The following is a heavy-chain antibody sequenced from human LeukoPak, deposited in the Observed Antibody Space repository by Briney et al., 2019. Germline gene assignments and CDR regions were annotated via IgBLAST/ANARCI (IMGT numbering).Heavy chain of an antibody. CDR2: INSDGTT. Sequence: GGSLRLSCAASGFTFSSYWMHWVRQVPGKGLVWVSRINSDGTTSYADSVKGRFTISRNNAKNTLYLQMNNLRVEDTAVYYCARDVSLPDYWGQGTLVTVSS. CDR1: GFTFSSYW. V-gene: IGHV3-74*01. CDR3: ARDVSLPDY. D-gene: IGHD5/OR15-5a*01. J-gene: IGHJ4*02.